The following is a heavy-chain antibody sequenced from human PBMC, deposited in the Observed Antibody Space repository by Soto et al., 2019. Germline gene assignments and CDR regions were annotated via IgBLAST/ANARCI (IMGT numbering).Heavy chain of an antibody. D-gene: IGHD3-22*01. CDR3: ARYYFDSSGYSNWFDP. V-gene: IGHV4-31*11. CDR1: GGSITSGAYY. Sequence: SETLSLTCAVSGGSITSGAYYWTWIRQHPGKGLEWIAYIHCSGRTYYNLSLKSRVTISVDTSNNQFSLKLSSVTAADTAVYYCARYYFDSSGYSNWFDPWGQGTLVTVSS. J-gene: IGHJ5*02. CDR2: IHCSGRT.